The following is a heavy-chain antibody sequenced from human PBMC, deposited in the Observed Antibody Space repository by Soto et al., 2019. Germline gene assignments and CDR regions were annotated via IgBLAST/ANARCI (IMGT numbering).Heavy chain of an antibody. J-gene: IGHJ4*02. Sequence: SETLSLTCAVYGGSFSGYYLSWIRQPPGKGLGWIGEINHSGSTNYNPSLKSRVTISVDTSKNQFSLKLSSVTAADTAVYYCARGLRYFDWPLGYWGQGTLVTVSS. D-gene: IGHD3-9*01. V-gene: IGHV4-34*01. CDR1: GGSFSGYY. CDR3: ARGLRYFDWPLGY. CDR2: INHSGST.